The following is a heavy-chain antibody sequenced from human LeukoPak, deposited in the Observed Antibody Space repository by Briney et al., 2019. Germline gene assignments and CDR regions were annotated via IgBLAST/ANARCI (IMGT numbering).Heavy chain of an antibody. J-gene: IGHJ4*02. CDR2: ISGSGGST. D-gene: IGHD1-26*01. CDR3: VKGSTDVRPYYFDY. Sequence: GGSLRLSCAASGFTFSSYGMHWVRQAPGRGLEWVSAISGSGGSTYYADSVKGRFTISRDNSKNTLYVQMNTLRAEDTAVYYCVKGSTDVRPYYFDYWGQGTLVTVSS. V-gene: IGHV3-23*01. CDR1: GFTFSSYG.